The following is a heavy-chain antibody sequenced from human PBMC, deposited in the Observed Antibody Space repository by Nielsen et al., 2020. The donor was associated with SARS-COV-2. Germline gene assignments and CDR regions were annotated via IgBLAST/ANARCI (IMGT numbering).Heavy chain of an antibody. CDR2: IKEDGSEK. Sequence: GESLKISCAASGFTFSSYWMNWVRQAPGKGLEWVANIKEDGSEKYYADSVKGRFTISRDNAKDLLYLQMNSLRAEDTAVYCCARNSGWYDSTLYWGLGTLVTVSS. CDR3: ARNSGWYDSTLY. CDR1: GFTFSSYW. J-gene: IGHJ4*02. V-gene: IGHV3-7*01. D-gene: IGHD6-13*01.